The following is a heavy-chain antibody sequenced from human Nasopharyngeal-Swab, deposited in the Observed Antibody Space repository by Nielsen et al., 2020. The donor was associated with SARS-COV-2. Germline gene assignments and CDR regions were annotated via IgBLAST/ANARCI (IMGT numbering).Heavy chain of an antibody. Sequence: GESLKISCAASGFRFSGYWMSWFRQAPGKGPEWVANINQGGIEKKYVDPVKGRFTISRDDATNSVHLQMNSLRADDTAVYYCAREAYYNAVDYWGQGTLVTVSS. CDR2: INQGGIEK. J-gene: IGHJ4*02. V-gene: IGHV3-7*04. CDR3: AREAYYNAVDY. CDR1: GFRFSGYW. D-gene: IGHD3-10*01.